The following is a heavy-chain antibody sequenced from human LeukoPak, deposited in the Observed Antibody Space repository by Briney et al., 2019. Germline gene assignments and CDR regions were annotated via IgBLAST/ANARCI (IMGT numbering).Heavy chain of an antibody. CDR2: IYTSGST. J-gene: IGHJ6*03. CDR1: GGSISSGSYY. CDR3: ANGAYSYYYMDV. D-gene: IGHD1-26*01. Sequence: SETLSLTCTVSGGSISSGSYYWSWIRQPAGKGLEWIGRIYTSGSTNYNPSLKSRVTISVDTSKNQFSLKLSSVTAADTAVYYCANGAYSYYYMDVWGKGTTVTISS. V-gene: IGHV4-61*02.